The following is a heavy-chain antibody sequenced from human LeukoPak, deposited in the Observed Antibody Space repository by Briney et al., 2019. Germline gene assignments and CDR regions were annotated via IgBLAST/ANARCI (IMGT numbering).Heavy chain of an antibody. Sequence: GESLKISCKASGPNFPMYWIGWVRQMPGKGLEWMGIIYPADSETKYNPSFQGQVTISADRSTNTAYLEWSSLKASDTAIYYCTSRVDPYFYIDVWGKGTTVTVSS. CDR3: TSRVDPYFYIDV. CDR2: IYPADSET. J-gene: IGHJ6*04. V-gene: IGHV5-51*01. D-gene: IGHD2/OR15-2a*01. CDR1: GPNFPMYW.